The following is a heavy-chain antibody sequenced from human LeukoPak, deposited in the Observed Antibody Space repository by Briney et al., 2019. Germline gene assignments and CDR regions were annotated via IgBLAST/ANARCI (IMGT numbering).Heavy chain of an antibody. CDR2: IHPDSGGT. CDR3: ARAPRGYCSGGSCFDY. Sequence: GASVKVSCKASGYTFTSYYMHWVRQAPGQGLDWLGWIHPDSGGTNSAQKFQGRVTMTRDTSISTVYMELSRLKSDDTAVYYCARAPRGYCSGGSCFDYWGQGTLVTVSS. V-gene: IGHV1-2*02. D-gene: IGHD2-15*01. CDR1: GYTFTSYY. J-gene: IGHJ4*02.